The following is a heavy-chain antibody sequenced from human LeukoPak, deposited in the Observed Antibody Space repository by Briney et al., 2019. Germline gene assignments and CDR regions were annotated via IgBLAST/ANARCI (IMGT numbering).Heavy chain of an antibody. CDR1: GGSISSGSYY. V-gene: IGHV4-61*01. D-gene: IGHD3-22*01. J-gene: IGHJ4*02. CDR3: AREGGGDSSGYGPYYFDY. CDR2: IYYSGST. Sequence: SSQTLSLTCTVSGGSISSGSYYWSWIRQPPGKGLEWIGYIYYSGSTNYNPSLKSRVTISVDTSKNQFSLKLSSVTAADTAVYYCAREGGGDSSGYGPYYFDYWGQGTLVTVSS.